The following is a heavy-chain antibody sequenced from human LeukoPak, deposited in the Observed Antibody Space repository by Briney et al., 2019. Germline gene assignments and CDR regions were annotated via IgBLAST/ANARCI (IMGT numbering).Heavy chain of an antibody. CDR2: INPNSGGT. Sequence: ASVKVSCKASGYTFTGYYMHWVRQAPGQGLEWMGWINPNSGGTNYAQKFQGRVPMTRDTSISTAYMELSRLRSDDTAVYYCARDQPYYYGSGSSSHSDYWGQGALVTVSS. J-gene: IGHJ4*02. CDR1: GYTFTGYY. D-gene: IGHD3-10*01. CDR3: ARDQPYYYGSGSSSHSDY. V-gene: IGHV1-2*02.